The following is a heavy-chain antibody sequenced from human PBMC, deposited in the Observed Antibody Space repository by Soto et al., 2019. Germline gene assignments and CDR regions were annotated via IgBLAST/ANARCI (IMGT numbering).Heavy chain of an antibody. CDR2: IIPILGIA. J-gene: IGHJ4*02. D-gene: IGHD3-16*01. V-gene: IGHV1-69*02. CDR3: ARGGGSFGDTLRMGDDY. CDR1: GGTFSSYT. Sequence: QVQLVQSGAEVKKPGSSVKVSCKASGGTFSSYTISWVRQAPGQGLEWMGRIIPILGIANYAQKFQGRVTITADESTSTAYMELSSLRSEDTAVYYCARGGGSFGDTLRMGDDYWGQGTLVTVSS.